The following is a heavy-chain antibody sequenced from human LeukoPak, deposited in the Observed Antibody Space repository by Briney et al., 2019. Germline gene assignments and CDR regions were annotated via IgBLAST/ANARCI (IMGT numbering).Heavy chain of an antibody. CDR1: GYTFTSCG. V-gene: IGHV1-8*01. CDR2: MNPNSGNP. Sequence: PQATVKVSCKASGYTFTSCGINWVRQATGQGLEWVGWMNPNSGNPAYAPKFQGRVSMTRNTPPSTAYMELGSLRSEDTPAYYSARGCPIGPVSSGYGYWGQGTLVTVSS. D-gene: IGHD6-19*01. CDR3: ARGCPIGPVSSGYGY. J-gene: IGHJ4*02.